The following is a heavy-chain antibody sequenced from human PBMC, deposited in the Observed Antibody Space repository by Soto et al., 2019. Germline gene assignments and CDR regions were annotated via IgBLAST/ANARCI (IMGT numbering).Heavy chain of an antibody. V-gene: IGHV3-48*01. J-gene: IGHJ5*02. CDR3: ARDSGNYVLLGAHNWFDP. Sequence: PGGSLRLSCAASGFTFSSYSMNWVRQAPGKGLEWVSYISSSSSTIYYADSVKGRFTISRDNAKNSLYLQMNSLRAEDTAVYYCARDSGNYVLLGAHNWFDPWGQGTLVTVSS. D-gene: IGHD3-10*02. CDR1: GFTFSSYS. CDR2: ISSSSSTI.